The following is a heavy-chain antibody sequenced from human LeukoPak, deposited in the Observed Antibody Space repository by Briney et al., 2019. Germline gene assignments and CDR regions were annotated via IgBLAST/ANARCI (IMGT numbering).Heavy chain of an antibody. J-gene: IGHJ6*03. D-gene: IGHD3-10*01. Sequence: PGGSLRLSCAASGFTFSNAWMSWVRQAPGKGLEWVGRIKSKTDGGTTDYAAPVKGRFTTSRDDSKNTLYLQMNSLKTEDTAVYYCTTTYYGSGSGYYYYYMDVWGKGTTVTVSS. V-gene: IGHV3-15*01. CDR3: TTTYYGSGSGYYYYYMDV. CDR2: IKSKTDGGTT. CDR1: GFTFSNAW.